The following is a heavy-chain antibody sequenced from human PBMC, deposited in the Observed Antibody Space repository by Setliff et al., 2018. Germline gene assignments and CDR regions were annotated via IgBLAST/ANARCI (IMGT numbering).Heavy chain of an antibody. CDR3: ARINFYVSSGHYYAPDY. Sequence: ASVKVSCKASGYTLTGYYTQWVRQAPGQSPEWLGWINPNSGDTNYAQKLRGRVAMTTDTSTSTAYMELRSLRSDDSAVYYCARINFYVSSGHYYAPDYWGQGTLVTVSS. J-gene: IGHJ4*02. CDR1: GYTLTGYY. CDR2: INPNSGDT. D-gene: IGHD3-22*01. V-gene: IGHV1-2*02.